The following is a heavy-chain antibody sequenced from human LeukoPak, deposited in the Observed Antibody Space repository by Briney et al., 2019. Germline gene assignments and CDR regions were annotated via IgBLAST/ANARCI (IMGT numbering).Heavy chain of an antibody. V-gene: IGHV3-21*01. CDR1: GLTSSSYS. CDR3: ARDVSGYSYGLGDY. CDR2: ISSSSSYI. J-gene: IGHJ4*02. Sequence: RGSLRLSCAASGLTSSSYSMNWVRHAPGKGRESVSSISSSSSYISYADSVKGRFTVSRDNAKNSLYLQMNSLRAEDTAMYYCARDVSGYSYGLGDYWGQGTLVTVSS. D-gene: IGHD5-18*01.